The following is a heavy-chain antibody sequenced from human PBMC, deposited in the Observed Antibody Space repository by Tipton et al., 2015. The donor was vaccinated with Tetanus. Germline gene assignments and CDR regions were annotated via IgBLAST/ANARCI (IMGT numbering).Heavy chain of an antibody. CDR3: VRGGMMYADY. Sequence: LSLTCVASGFIVSSHYMSWVRQAPGKGLEWVSAISGNGESKVYADSVKGRFTISRDNAKNSLYLQLNSLRAEDTAVYYCVRGGMMYADYWGQGTLVTVSS. D-gene: IGHD2-8*01. V-gene: IGHV3-11*01. CDR2: ISGNGESK. CDR1: GFIVSSHY. J-gene: IGHJ4*02.